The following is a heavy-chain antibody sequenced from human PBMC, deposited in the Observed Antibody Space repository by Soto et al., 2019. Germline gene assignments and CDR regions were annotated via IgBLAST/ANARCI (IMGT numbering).Heavy chain of an antibody. Sequence: SETLSLTCAVSGGSIXSGGDCWSWIRQPPGKGLEWIGYIYHSGSTYYNPSLKSRVTISVDRSKNQFSLKLSSVTAADTAVYYCARTRPWYDILTGYYYYYYYGMDVWGQGTTVTVSS. J-gene: IGHJ6*02. CDR2: IYHSGST. D-gene: IGHD3-9*01. CDR1: GGSIXSGGDC. V-gene: IGHV4-30-2*01. CDR3: ARTRPWYDILTGYYYYYYYGMDV.